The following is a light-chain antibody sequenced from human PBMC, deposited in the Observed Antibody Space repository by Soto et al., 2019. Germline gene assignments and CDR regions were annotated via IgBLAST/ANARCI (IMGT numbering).Light chain of an antibody. Sequence: EIVLTQSPGTLSLSPGERATLSCRASQSVSSSYLAWYQQKPGQAPRLLIYAATVRATAVPDRFNGSGSGTDFALTISRLEPEDSAMYYCQQYGDSPFAFGPGTKVDIK. CDR2: AAT. CDR1: QSVSSSY. J-gene: IGKJ3*01. V-gene: IGKV3-20*01. CDR3: QQYGDSPFA.